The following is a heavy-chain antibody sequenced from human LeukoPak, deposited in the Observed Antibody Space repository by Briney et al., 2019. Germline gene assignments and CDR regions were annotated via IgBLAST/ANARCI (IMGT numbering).Heavy chain of an antibody. Sequence: TETLSLTCTVSGASISNYYWSWIRQPPGKGLEWVGCISYSGSTNYNPSHKSRVTISGDTSKKQFSLKLSSVTAADTAVYYCASELTSHNGIDNWGQGILVTVSS. V-gene: IGHV4-59*01. CDR3: ASELTSHNGIDN. D-gene: IGHD1-26*01. CDR1: GASISNYY. CDR2: ISYSGST. J-gene: IGHJ4*02.